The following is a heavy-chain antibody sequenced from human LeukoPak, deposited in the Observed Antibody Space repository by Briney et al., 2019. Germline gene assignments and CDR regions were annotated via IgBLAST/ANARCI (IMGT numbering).Heavy chain of an antibody. CDR2: FDPEDGET. D-gene: IGHD2-2*01. CDR3: ATLGYCSSTSCPDDFDY. Sequence: ASVKVSCKVSGYTLTELSMHWVRQAPGKGLEWMGGFDPEDGETIYAQKFQGRVTMTEDTSTDTAYMEVSSMRSEERAVYYCATLGYCSSTSCPDDFDYWGQGTLVTVSS. V-gene: IGHV1-24*01. CDR1: GYTLTELS. J-gene: IGHJ4*02.